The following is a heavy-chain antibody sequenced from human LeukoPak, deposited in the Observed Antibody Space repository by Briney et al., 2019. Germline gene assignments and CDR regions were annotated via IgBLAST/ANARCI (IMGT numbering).Heavy chain of an antibody. J-gene: IGHJ4*02. CDR3: ARDSRTYYDILTGYYRPSDY. CDR1: GFTFSNYN. Sequence: GGSLRLSCAASGFTFSNYNMNWVRQAPGKGLEWVSYISSGSGTIYYADSVKGRFTISRDNAKNSLYLQMNSLRAEDTAVYYCARDSRTYYDILTGYYRPSDYWGQGTLVTVSS. V-gene: IGHV3-48*04. CDR2: ISSGSGTI. D-gene: IGHD3-9*01.